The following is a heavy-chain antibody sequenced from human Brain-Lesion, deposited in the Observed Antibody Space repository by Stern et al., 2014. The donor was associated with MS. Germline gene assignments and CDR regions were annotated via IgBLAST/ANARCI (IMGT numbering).Heavy chain of an antibody. CDR2: IYYRGST. J-gene: IGHJ4*02. D-gene: IGHD3-10*01. Sequence: VQLLQSGPGLVKPSETLSLTCTVSGGSISSSSYYWGWIRQPPGKGLEWIGSIYYRGSTYYNPSLKSRVTISMDTSKNQFSLRLSSGTAADTAVYFCAKLWLGELPESPFDYWGQGTLVTVSS. CDR1: GGSISSSSYY. V-gene: IGHV4-39*01. CDR3: AKLWLGELPESPFDY.